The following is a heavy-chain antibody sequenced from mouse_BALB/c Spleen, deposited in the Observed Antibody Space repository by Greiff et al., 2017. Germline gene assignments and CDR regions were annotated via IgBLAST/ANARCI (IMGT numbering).Heavy chain of an antibody. Sequence: EVHLVESGGGLVQPGGSRKLSCAASGFTFSSFGMHWVRQAPEKGLEWVAYISSGSSTIYYADTVKGRFTISRDNPKNTLFLQMTSLRSEDTAMYYCARLYYYGSRAYWGQGTLVTVSA. CDR1: GFTFSSFG. V-gene: IGHV5-17*02. D-gene: IGHD1-1*01. CDR3: ARLYYYGSRAY. J-gene: IGHJ3*01. CDR2: ISSGSSTI.